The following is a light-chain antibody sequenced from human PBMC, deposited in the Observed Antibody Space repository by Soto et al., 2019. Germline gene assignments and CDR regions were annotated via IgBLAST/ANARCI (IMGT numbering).Light chain of an antibody. V-gene: IGKV3-11*01. CDR3: QQRSNWPLT. Sequence: EIVLTQSPATLSLSPGERATLSCRASQSVSSYLAWYQQKPGQAPRLLIYDAPNRATGIPARFSGSGSGTDFTLTISSLLPEDFAVYYCQQRSNWPLTFGGGTKVEIK. CDR1: QSVSSY. J-gene: IGKJ4*01. CDR2: DAP.